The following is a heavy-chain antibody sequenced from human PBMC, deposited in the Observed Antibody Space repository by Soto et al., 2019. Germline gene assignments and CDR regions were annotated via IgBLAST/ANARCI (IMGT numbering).Heavy chain of an antibody. Sequence: WVRQAPGKGLEWVSVISGSAGTTDYAGSVTGRFTISRDNSKNTLYLHMNSLKGEDTAVYYCAKNGPAYADAFDSWGQGTMVTVSS. CDR2: ISGSAGTT. J-gene: IGHJ3*01. V-gene: IGHV3-23*01. CDR3: AKNGPAYADAFDS. D-gene: IGHD2-8*01.